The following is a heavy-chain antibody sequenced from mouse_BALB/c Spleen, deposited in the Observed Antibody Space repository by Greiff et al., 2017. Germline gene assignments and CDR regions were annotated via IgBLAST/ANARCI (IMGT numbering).Heavy chain of an antibody. CDR2: IDPENGDT. D-gene: IGHD2-3*01. J-gene: IGHJ3*01. Sequence: EVQRVESGAELVRSGASVKLSCTASGFNIKDYYMHWVKQRPEQGLEWIGWIDPENGDTEYAPKFQGKATMTADTSSNTAYLQLSSLTSEDTAVYYCNAPYDGPLAYWGQGTLVTVSA. V-gene: IGHV14-4*02. CDR1: GFNIKDYY. CDR3: NAPYDGPLAY.